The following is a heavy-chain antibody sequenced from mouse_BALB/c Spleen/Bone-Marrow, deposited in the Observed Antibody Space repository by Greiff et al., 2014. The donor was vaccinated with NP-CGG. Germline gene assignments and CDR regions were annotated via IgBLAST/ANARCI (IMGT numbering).Heavy chain of an antibody. V-gene: IGHV1S132*01. CDR3: AREGSRLRGYFDV. J-gene: IGHJ1*01. Sequence: QVQLQQSGAELVKPGASVKLSCKTSGYTFTSYWIQWVKRRPGQGLGWIGEIFPGTGTTYYNEKFKGKATLTIDTSSSTAYMQLSSLTSEDSAVYFCAREGSRLRGYFDVWGAGTTVTVSS. CDR2: IFPGTGTT. D-gene: IGHD1-1*01. CDR1: GYTFTSYW.